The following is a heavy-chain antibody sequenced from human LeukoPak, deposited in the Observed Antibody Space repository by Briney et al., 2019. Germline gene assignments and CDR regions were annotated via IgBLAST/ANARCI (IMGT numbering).Heavy chain of an antibody. CDR3: AKGLGGGSGYYDPPFDH. D-gene: IGHD3-22*01. Sequence: PGGSLRLSCAASGFTFDDYAMHWVRQAPGKGLEWVSAIGWNSGSIGYADSVKGRFTISRDNAKNSLYLQMNSLRAEDTALYYCAKGLGGGSGYYDPPFDHWGQGTLVTVSS. CDR2: IGWNSGSI. CDR1: GFTFDDYA. V-gene: IGHV3-9*01. J-gene: IGHJ4*02.